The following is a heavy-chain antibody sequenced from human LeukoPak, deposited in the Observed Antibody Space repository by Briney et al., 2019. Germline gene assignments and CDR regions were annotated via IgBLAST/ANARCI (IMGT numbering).Heavy chain of an antibody. CDR3: TKDISPFYSSGYFFDY. Sequence: AGGSLRLSCAASGFPFDDYTMHWVRQAPGKGLEWVCLISWDGGSTYYADSVKGRFTISRDNNKNSLYLQMNSLRTEDTALYYCTKDISPFYSSGYFFDYWGQGTLVTVSS. V-gene: IGHV3-43*01. D-gene: IGHD6-19*01. CDR2: ISWDGGST. CDR1: GFPFDDYT. J-gene: IGHJ4*02.